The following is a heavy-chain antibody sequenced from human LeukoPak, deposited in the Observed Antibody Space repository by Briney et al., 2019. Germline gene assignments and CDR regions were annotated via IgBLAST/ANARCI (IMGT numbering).Heavy chain of an antibody. V-gene: IGHV3-23*01. CDR3: AKGGIAVASTSYYYYMDV. D-gene: IGHD6-19*01. Sequence: PGGSLRLSCAVSGFTFSSYGMSWVRQAPGKGLEWVSAISGSGGSTYYADSVKGRFTISRDNSKNTLFLEMNSLRAEDTAVYYCAKGGIAVASTSYYYYMDVWGKGTTVTISS. CDR2: ISGSGGST. CDR1: GFTFSSYG. J-gene: IGHJ6*03.